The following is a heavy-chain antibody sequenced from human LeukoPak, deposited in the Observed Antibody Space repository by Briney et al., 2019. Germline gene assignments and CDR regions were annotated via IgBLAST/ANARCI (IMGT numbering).Heavy chain of an antibody. CDR1: GFIFGTYS. D-gene: IGHD3-22*01. J-gene: IGHJ3*02. V-gene: IGHV3-48*02. CDR3: ARDYDSTGRAFDI. Sequence: PGRSLRLSCTASGFIFGTYSMNWVRQVPGKGLEWVSYISSSGGSVKYADSVKGRLTTSRDNAKNSLYLQMNSLRDEDTAVYYCARDYDSTGRAFDIWGQGKMVTVSS. CDR2: ISSSGGSV.